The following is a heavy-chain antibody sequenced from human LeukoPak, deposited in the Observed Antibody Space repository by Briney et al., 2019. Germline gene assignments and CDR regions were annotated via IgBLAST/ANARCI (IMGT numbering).Heavy chain of an antibody. CDR2: INPNSGGT. J-gene: IGHJ4*02. V-gene: IGHV1-2*02. CDR3: ARSAESSSWVEFDY. CDR1: GFTFSSYG. Sequence: GGSLRLSCAASGFTFSSYGMHWVRQAPGQGLEWMGWINPNSGGTNYAQKFQVRGTMTRDTSISTAYMELSRLRSDDTAVYYCARSAESSSWVEFDYWGQGTLVTVSS. D-gene: IGHD6-13*01.